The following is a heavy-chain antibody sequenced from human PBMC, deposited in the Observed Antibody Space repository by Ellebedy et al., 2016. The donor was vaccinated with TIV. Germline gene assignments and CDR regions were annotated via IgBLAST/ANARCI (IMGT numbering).Heavy chain of an antibody. D-gene: IGHD6-19*01. CDR2: IYSDGTT. V-gene: IGHV3-53*01. Sequence: GGSLRLSCAASVFTVSSNYMGWVRQAPGKGLEWVSVIYSDGTTYYADSVKGRFTISRDNSKNTLYLHMNSLRAEDTAVYYCARLGGSSGSPYWGQGTLVTVSS. CDR1: VFTVSSNY. J-gene: IGHJ4*02. CDR3: ARLGGSSGSPY.